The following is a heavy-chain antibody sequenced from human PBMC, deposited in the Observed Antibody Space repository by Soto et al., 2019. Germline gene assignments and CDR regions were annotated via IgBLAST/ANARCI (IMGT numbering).Heavy chain of an antibody. V-gene: IGHV4-34*01. Sequence: PXASLSPPCAVYGACFRGYSWTWIRQSPGKGLEWIGEINHSGSTNYNPSFKSRVTISVDTSKNQFSLKLGSMTAADTAVYYCARGITMRVVVQGGAPEKYYIDSWGQGTLVT. CDR3: ARGITMRVVVQGGAPEKYYIDS. CDR1: GACFRGYS. D-gene: IGHD3-22*01. CDR2: INHSGST. J-gene: IGHJ4*02.